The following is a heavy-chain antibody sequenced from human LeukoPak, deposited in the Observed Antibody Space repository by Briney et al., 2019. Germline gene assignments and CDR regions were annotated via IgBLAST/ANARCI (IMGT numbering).Heavy chain of an antibody. Sequence: GGSLRLSCAAPGFALSSNALSWVRQAPGEGLDWVSSISVSSTTYYLDSVKGRFTISRDNSNNALFLQMNSLRAEDTALYYCAKCNLDNCREGFHIWGQGTMVTVSS. D-gene: IGHD1-1*01. V-gene: IGHV3-23*01. CDR3: AKCNLDNCREGFHI. CDR2: ISVSSTT. CDR1: GFALSSNA. J-gene: IGHJ3*02.